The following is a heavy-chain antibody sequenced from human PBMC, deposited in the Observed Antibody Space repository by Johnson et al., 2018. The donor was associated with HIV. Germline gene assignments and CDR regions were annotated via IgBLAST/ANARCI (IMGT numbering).Heavy chain of an antibody. CDR1: GFTFSNAW. Sequence: VQLVESGGGLVKPGGSLRLSCAASGFTFSNAWMSWVRQAPGKGLEWVGRIKSKTDGGTTDYAAPVKGRFTISRDNAKNSLYLQMNSLRAEDTAVYYCARPGIEAAGYDAFDIWGQGTMVTVSS. V-gene: IGHV3-15*05. D-gene: IGHD6-13*01. J-gene: IGHJ3*02. CDR3: ARPGIEAAGYDAFDI. CDR2: IKSKTDGGTT.